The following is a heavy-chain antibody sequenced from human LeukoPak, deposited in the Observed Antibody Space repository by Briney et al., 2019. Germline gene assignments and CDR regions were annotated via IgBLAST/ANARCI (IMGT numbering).Heavy chain of an antibody. CDR3: ARDAEIFRAFDI. CDR1: GGTFSSYA. J-gene: IGHJ3*02. D-gene: IGHD3-9*01. V-gene: IGHV1-18*01. CDR2: ISAYNGNT. Sequence: GASVKVSCKASGGTFSSYAISWVRQAPGQGLEWMGWISAYNGNTNYAQKLQGRVTMTTDTSTSTAYMELRSLRSDDTAVYYCARDAEIFRAFDIWGQGTMVTVSS.